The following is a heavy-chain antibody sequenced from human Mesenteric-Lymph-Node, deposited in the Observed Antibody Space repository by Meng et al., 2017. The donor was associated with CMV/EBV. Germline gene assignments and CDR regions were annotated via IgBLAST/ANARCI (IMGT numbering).Heavy chain of an antibody. CDR1: GYTFNAYA. CDR3: VGSSGAYFDWLPDF. CDR2: INSANGDT. V-gene: IGHV1-3*01. J-gene: IGHJ4*02. Sequence: CEASGYTFNAYAVHWVRQAPGQRLQWMGRINSANGDTKYSQKFQDRVTITRDTSATYMELNSLTSEDTAFYYCVGSSGAYFDWLPDFWGQGTLVTVSS. D-gene: IGHD3-9*01.